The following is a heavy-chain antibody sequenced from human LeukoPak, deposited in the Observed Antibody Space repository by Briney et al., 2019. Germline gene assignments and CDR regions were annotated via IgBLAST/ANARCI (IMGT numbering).Heavy chain of an antibody. CDR1: GFTFSSYS. V-gene: IGHV3-48*04. CDR3: ARERDYDFWSGYPDDAFDI. CDR2: ISSSSSTI. J-gene: IGHJ3*02. D-gene: IGHD3-3*01. Sequence: GGSLRLSCAASGFTFSSYSMNWVRQAPGKGLEWVSYISSSSSTIYYADFVKGRFTISRDNAKNSLYLQMNSLRAEDTAVYYCARERDYDFWSGYPDDAFDIWGQGTMVTVSS.